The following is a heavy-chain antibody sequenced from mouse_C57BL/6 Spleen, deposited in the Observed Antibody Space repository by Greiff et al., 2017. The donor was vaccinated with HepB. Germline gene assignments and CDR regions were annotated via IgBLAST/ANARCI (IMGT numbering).Heavy chain of an antibody. J-gene: IGHJ4*01. V-gene: IGHV5-4*01. Sequence: EVKVVESGGGLVKPGGSLKLSCAASGFTFSSYAMSWVRQTPEKRLEWVATISDGGSYTYYPDNVKGRFTISRDNAKNNLYLQMSHLKSEDTAMYYCARDAGPYAMDYWGQGTSVTVSS. CDR1: GFTFSSYA. CDR3: ARDAGPYAMDY. CDR2: ISDGGSYT.